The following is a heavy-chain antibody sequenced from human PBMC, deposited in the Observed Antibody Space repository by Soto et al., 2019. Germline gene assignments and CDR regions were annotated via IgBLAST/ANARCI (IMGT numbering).Heavy chain of an antibody. CDR3: AKDQQLVLWYFDL. V-gene: IGHV3-30-3*01. Sequence: QVQLVESGGGVVQPGRSLRLSCAASGFTFRSYAMHWVRQAPGKGLEWVASISNDGSRKSYADSVKGRFTISRDNSKNTLYLQMTSLRAEDTAVYYCAKDQQLVLWYFDLWGRGTLVTVSS. J-gene: IGHJ2*01. D-gene: IGHD6-6*01. CDR1: GFTFRSYA. CDR2: ISNDGSRK.